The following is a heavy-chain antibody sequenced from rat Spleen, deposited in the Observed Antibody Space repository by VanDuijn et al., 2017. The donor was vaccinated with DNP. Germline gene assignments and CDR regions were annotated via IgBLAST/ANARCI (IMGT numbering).Heavy chain of an antibody. D-gene: IGHD1-12*03. Sequence: EVQLVESGGGLVQPGRSLKLSCAASGFTFSAYYVAWVRQAPAKGLEWVAYIGSPAYAPYYRDSVKGRFTISRDNAKSSLFLQMDSLRSEDTATYYCATSGYGYDGYPFAYWGHGTLVTVSS. CDR3: ATSGYGYDGYPFAY. V-gene: IGHV5-20*01. J-gene: IGHJ3*01. CDR2: IGSPAYAP. CDR1: GFTFSAYY.